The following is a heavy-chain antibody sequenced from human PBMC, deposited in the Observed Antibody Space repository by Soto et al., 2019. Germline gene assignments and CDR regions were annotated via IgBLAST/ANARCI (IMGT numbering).Heavy chain of an antibody. Sequence: GGSLRLSCAASGFTFSSYWMHWVRQAPGKGLVWVSRINSDGSSTSYADSVKGRFTISRDNAKNTLYLQMNSLRAEDTAVYYCARDPQYDFWSGSYPHAFDIWGQGTMVTVSS. D-gene: IGHD3-3*01. V-gene: IGHV3-74*01. CDR1: GFTFSSYW. J-gene: IGHJ3*02. CDR2: INSDGSST. CDR3: ARDPQYDFWSGSYPHAFDI.